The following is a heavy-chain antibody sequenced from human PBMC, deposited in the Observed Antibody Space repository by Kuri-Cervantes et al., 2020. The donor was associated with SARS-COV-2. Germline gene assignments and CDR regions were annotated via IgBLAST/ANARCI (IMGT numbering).Heavy chain of an antibody. Sequence: GGSLRLSCAASGFTFSSNYMSWVRQAPGKGLEWVSVIYSGGSTYYADSVKGRFTISRDNSRNTLSLQMDGLRAEDTAVYYCARDRGGSFYYFDLWGLGTLVTVFS. CDR1: GFTFSSNY. CDR3: ARDRGGSFYYFDL. J-gene: IGHJ5*02. CDR2: IYSGGST. D-gene: IGHD2-15*01. V-gene: IGHV3-66*01.